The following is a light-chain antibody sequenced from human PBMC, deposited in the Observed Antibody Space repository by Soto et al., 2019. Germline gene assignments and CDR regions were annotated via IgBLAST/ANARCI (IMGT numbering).Light chain of an antibody. CDR3: CSSVGSYV. J-gene: IGLJ1*01. CDR2: EVT. Sequence: QSALNQPASGSGSPGQSVTISCTATSSDVENYKLVSWYQQHPGKAPKLIIYEVTKRPSGVSNRFSGSKSANTASLTISGLQPGDEADYYCCSSVGSYVFGTGTKVTVL. CDR1: SSDVENYKL. V-gene: IGLV2-23*02.